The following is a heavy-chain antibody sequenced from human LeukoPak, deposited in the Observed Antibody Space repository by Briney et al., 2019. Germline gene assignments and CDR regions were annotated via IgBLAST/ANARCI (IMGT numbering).Heavy chain of an antibody. Sequence: PSETLSLTCAVSGGSISSGDYFWSWIRQSPGKGLEWIXXIYXXXSTYYNPSLKSRVTISVDTSKNQFSLKLSSVTAADTAVYXXXXXXXXXGSDKAXSXPXPFDYWGQGTLVTVSS. V-gene: IGHV4-30-4*03. CDR3: XXXXXXXGSDKAXSXPXPFDY. CDR2: IYXXXST. J-gene: IGHJ4*02. D-gene: IGHD3-10*01. CDR1: GGSISSGDYF.